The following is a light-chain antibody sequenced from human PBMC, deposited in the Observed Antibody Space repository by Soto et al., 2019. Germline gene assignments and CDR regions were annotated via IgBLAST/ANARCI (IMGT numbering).Light chain of an antibody. V-gene: IGKV1-5*01. J-gene: IGKJ1*01. CDR2: HAS. CDR3: QQYETFSGT. Sequence: DIQMIQFPSTLSASVGDTCTVTCLAIQSVSGWLAWYQQKPGEAPKLLIYHASALPRGVPSRFSGSGSGTKFTLTIASLQPDDFETYYCQQYETFSGTFGPGTKVDIK. CDR1: QSVSGW.